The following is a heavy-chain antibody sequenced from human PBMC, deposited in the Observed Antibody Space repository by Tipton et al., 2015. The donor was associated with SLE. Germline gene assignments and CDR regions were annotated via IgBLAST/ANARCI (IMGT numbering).Heavy chain of an antibody. Sequence: TLSLTCTVSSGFLTSINYYWGWIRQPPGKGLQWIGSGYHSENSYYSPSFRSRVTISLDTSKNQFSLKLTAVTAADTAVYYCARQDRLTTVFGVLNWGPGALVTVSS. CDR2: GYHSENS. D-gene: IGHD4-11*01. V-gene: IGHV4-39*07. CDR1: SGFLTSINYY. J-gene: IGHJ4*02. CDR3: ARQDRLTTVFGVLN.